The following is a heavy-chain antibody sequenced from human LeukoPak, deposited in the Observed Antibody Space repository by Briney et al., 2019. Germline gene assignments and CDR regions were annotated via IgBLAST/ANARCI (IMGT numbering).Heavy chain of an antibody. CDR1: GGSISSDY. J-gene: IGHJ4*02. D-gene: IGHD5-18*01. CDR2: IYHSGTT. CDR3: ARHLNTPMVKAHFDY. Sequence: SETLPLTCTVSGGSISSDYWTWIRQPPGKGLEWIGYIYHSGTTNYNPSLKSRVTISIDTSKNQFSLKLSSVTAADTAVYYCARHLNTPMVKAHFDYWGQGTLITVSS. V-gene: IGHV4-59*08.